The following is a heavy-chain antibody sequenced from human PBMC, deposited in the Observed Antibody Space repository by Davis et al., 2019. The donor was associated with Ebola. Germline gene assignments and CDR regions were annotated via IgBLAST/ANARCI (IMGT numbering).Heavy chain of an antibody. Sequence: GGSLRLSCKGSGYSFTSYWIGWVRQMPGKGLEWMGIIYPGDSDTRYSPSFQGQVTISADKSISTAYLQWSSLEASDTAMYYCARSNYYYYYGMDVWGQGTTVTVSS. V-gene: IGHV5-51*03. CDR2: IYPGDSDT. CDR1: GYSFTSYW. CDR3: ARSNYYYYYGMDV. J-gene: IGHJ6*02.